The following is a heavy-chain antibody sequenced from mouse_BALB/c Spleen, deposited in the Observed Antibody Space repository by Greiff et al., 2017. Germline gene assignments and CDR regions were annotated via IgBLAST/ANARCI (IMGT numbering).Heavy chain of an antibody. J-gene: IGHJ3*01. CDR2: INPSNGGT. V-gene: IGHV1S81*02. D-gene: IGHD2-2*01. CDR3: TRYGYWAWVAN. CDR1: GYTFTSYY. Sequence: VQLQESGAELVKPGASVKLSCKASGYTFTSYYMYWVKQRPGQGLEWIGEINPSNGGTNFNEKFKSKATLTVDKSSSTAYMQLSSLTSEDSAVYYCTRYGYWAWVANWGQGTLVTVSA.